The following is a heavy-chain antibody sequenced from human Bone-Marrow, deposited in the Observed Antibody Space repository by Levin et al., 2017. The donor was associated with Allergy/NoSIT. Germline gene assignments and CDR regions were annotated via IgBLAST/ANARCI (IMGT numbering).Heavy chain of an antibody. V-gene: IGHV3-15*01. J-gene: IGHJ2*01. CDR1: GFTFTDAW. D-gene: IGHD3-10*01. CDR2: VKSKTDGGTT. Sequence: PGESLKISCIASGFTFTDAWMSWVRQAPGKGLEWVGRVKSKTDGGTTDYSAPVKGRFTISRDDSQNTVYLQMNSLKIEDTAVYYCTTEYFYGSGSPWGRGTLVTVSS. CDR3: TTEYFYGSGSP.